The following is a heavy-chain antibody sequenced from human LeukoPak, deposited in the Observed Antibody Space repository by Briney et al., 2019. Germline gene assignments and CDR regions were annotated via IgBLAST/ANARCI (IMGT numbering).Heavy chain of an antibody. CDR3: AKENWYLYNNNWYKTWFDP. CDR2: IDGGGGST. V-gene: IGHV3-23*01. J-gene: IGHJ5*02. CDR1: GFVFFTSW. Sequence: GGSLRLSCTASGFVFFTSWMTWVRQAPGKGLEWVSYIDGGGGSTNYADSVKGRFTISRDNSKNTLYLQMNSLRAEDTAIYYCAKENWYLYNNNWYKTWFDPWGQGTLVTVSS. D-gene: IGHD6-13*01.